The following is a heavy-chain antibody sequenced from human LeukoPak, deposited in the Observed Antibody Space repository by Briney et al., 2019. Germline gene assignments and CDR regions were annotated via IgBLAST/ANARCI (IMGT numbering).Heavy chain of an antibody. D-gene: IGHD2-15*01. Sequence: GGSLRLSCAASGFIVSSRYMSWVRQAPGKGLEWVSAISNNGGYTYYADSVQGRFTISRDNSKSTLCLQMNSLRAEDTAVYYCAKQLGYCSDGSCYFPYWGQGTLVTVSS. J-gene: IGHJ4*02. CDR1: GFIVSSRY. V-gene: IGHV3-23*01. CDR3: AKQLGYCSDGSCYFPY. CDR2: ISNNGGYT.